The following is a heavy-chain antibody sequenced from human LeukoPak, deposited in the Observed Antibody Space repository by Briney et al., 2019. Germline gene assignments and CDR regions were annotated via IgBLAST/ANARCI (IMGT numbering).Heavy chain of an antibody. CDR1: GYTFAKYW. J-gene: IGHJ4*02. V-gene: IGHV5-51*01. CDR3: ARREAVAGDFDY. D-gene: IGHD6-19*01. CDR2: IYPGDSDT. Sequence: GGSLKISCQASGYTFAKYWIGWVRQMPGKGLEWMGIIYPGDSDTRYGPSFQGQVTISVDKSINTAYLQWIRLKASDTAMYYCARREAVAGDFDYWGQGTLVTVSS.